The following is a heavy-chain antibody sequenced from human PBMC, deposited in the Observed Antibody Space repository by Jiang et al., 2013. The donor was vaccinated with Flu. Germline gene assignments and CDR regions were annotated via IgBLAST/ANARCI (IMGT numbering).Heavy chain of an antibody. J-gene: IGHJ5*02. CDR3: AKSILGAYNWSDP. Sequence: QTLSLTCAISGDSISSNTASWNWIRQSPSRGLEWLGRTYYRSEWXNDYAVSVESRITINTDTSKNQFSLQLTSLTPEDTAVYYCAKSILGAYNWSDPWGQGTLVTVSS. CDR2: TYYRSEWXN. V-gene: IGHV6-1*01. D-gene: IGHD1-26*01. CDR1: GDSISSNTAS.